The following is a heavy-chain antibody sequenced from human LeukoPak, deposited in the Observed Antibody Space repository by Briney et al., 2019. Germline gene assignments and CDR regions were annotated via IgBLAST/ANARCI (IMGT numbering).Heavy chain of an antibody. CDR1: GFTFSSYA. CDR2: ISGSGGST. CDR3: AKVPLTWLVRDYYYMDV. Sequence: GGSLRLSCAASGFTFSSYAMSWVRHAPGKGLEWVSGISGSGGSTYYVDSVKGRFTISRDNSKNTLYLQMNSLRAEDTAEYYCAKVPLTWLVRDYYYMDVWGKGTTVTVSS. D-gene: IGHD2-21*01. V-gene: IGHV3-23*01. J-gene: IGHJ6*03.